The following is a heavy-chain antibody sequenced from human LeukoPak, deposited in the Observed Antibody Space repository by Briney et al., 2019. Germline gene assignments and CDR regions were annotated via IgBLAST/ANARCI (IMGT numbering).Heavy chain of an antibody. CDR2: ISYEGSNK. Sequence: PGRSLRLSCAASGFTFSSYAMHWVRQAPGKGLEWVAVISYEGSNKYYADSVKGRFTISRDNSKNTLYLQMNSLRAEDTAVYYCARDGGIFYYYGMDVWGQGTTVTVSS. CDR1: GFTFSSYA. D-gene: IGHD2-21*01. CDR3: ARDGGIFYYYGMDV. V-gene: IGHV3-30-3*01. J-gene: IGHJ6*02.